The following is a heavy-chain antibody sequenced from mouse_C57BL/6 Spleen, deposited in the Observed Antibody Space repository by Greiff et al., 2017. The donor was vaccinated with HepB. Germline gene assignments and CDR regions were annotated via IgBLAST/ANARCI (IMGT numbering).Heavy chain of an antibody. CDR2: IDPSDSYT. CDR1: GYTFTSYW. Sequence: QVQLQQSGAELVKPGASVKLSCKASGYTFTSYWMQWVKQRPGQGLEWIGEIDPSDSYTNYNQKFKGKATFTVDTSSSTAYMQLSSLTSEDSAVYYCARSRYGSSYWYFDYWGQGTTLTVSS. D-gene: IGHD1-1*01. CDR3: ARSRYGSSYWYFDY. V-gene: IGHV1-50*01. J-gene: IGHJ2*01.